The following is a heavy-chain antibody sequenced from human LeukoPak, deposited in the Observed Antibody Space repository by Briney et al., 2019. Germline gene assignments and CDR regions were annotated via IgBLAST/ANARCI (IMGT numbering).Heavy chain of an antibody. D-gene: IGHD2-15*01. CDR3: ARAGEYCSGGSCYSTWFDP. V-gene: IGHV1-8*01. J-gene: IGHJ5*02. Sequence: ASVKVSCKASGYTFTSYDINWVRQANGQGLEWIGWMNPNSGNTGYAQKFQGRVTMTRNTSISTAYMELSSLRSEDTAVYYCARAGEYCSGGSCYSTWFDPWGQGTLVTVSS. CDR2: MNPNSGNT. CDR1: GYTFTSYD.